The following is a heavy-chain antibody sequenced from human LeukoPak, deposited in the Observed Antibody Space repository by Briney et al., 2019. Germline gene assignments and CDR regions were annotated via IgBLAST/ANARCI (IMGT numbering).Heavy chain of an antibody. J-gene: IGHJ6*03. V-gene: IGHV4-59*01. CDR3: ARVSGSYDYYYMDV. D-gene: IGHD1-26*01. CDR1: GGSISSYY. Sequence: KPSETLSLTCTVSGGSISSYYWSWIRQPPGKGLEWIGYIYYSGSTNYNPSLKSRVTISVDTSKNQFSLKLSSVTAADTAVYYCARVSGSYDYYYMDVWGKGTTVIVSS. CDR2: IYYSGST.